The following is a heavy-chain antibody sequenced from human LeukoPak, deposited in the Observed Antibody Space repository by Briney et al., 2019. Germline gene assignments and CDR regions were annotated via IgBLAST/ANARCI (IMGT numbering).Heavy chain of an antibody. D-gene: IGHD3-22*01. CDR3: EREWELNYYDSSGYYSYYFDY. J-gene: IGHJ4*02. CDR1: GGTFSSYA. Sequence: ASAKVSCKASGGTFSSYAISWVRQAPGQGLEWMGRIIPIFGIANYAQKFQGRVTITADKSTSTAYMELSSLRSEDTAVYYCEREWELNYYDSSGYYSYYFDYWGQGTLVTVSS. V-gene: IGHV1-69*04. CDR2: IIPIFGIA.